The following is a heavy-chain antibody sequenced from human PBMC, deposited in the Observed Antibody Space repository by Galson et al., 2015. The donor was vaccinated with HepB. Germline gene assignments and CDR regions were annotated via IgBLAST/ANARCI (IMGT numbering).Heavy chain of an antibody. J-gene: IGHJ6*02. V-gene: IGHV3-33*08. D-gene: IGHD2-15*01. Sequence: SLRLSCAASGFTFSSYGMHWVRQAPGKGLEWVAVIWYDGSNKYYAGSVKGRFTISRDNSKNTLYLQMNSLRAEDTAMYYCARRQIYGSGIYSMDVWGQGTTVTVSS. CDR2: IWYDGSNK. CDR1: GFTFSSYG. CDR3: ARRQIYGSGIYSMDV.